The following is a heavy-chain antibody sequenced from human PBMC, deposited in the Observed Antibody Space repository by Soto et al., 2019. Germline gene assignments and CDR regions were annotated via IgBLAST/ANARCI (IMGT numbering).Heavy chain of an antibody. V-gene: IGHV1-18*01. CDR2: ISPYTGNT. CDR3: VMVDNYVTPTPQDV. Sequence: QVQLVQSGDEVKKPGASVKVSCKASGYIFVNYGIAWVRQAPGQGLEWMGWISPYTGNTHSATKVQGRLTMTTDTSTSTAYMDVGSLTSDDTAVYYCVMVDNYVTPTPQDVWGPGTTVTVSS. J-gene: IGHJ6*02. D-gene: IGHD3-16*01. CDR1: GYIFVNYG.